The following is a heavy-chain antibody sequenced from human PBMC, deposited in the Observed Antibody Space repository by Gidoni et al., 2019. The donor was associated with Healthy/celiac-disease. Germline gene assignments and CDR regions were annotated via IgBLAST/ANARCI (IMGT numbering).Heavy chain of an antibody. V-gene: IGHV4-4*02. Sequence: QVQLQESGPGLVKPSGTLSLTCAVSGCSISSSTWWSWVRQPPGKWLAWIGDIYHSGSTNYNPSLKSRVTISVDKAKTQFSRKLSSVTAADTAVYYCATDTGVIAARPRDAFDIWGQGTMVTVSS. CDR3: ATDTGVIAARPRDAFDI. D-gene: IGHD6-13*01. CDR1: GCSISSSTW. CDR2: IYHSGST. J-gene: IGHJ3*02.